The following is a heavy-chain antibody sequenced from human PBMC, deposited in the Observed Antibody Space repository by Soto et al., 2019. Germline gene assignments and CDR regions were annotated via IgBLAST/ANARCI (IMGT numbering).Heavy chain of an antibody. V-gene: IGHV4-30-2*01. D-gene: IGHD4-17*01. CDR3: XXXXXXPRYY. CDR1: GGSISSGGYS. J-gene: IGHJ4*02. Sequence: QLQLQESGSGLVKPSQTLSLTCAVSGGSISSGGYSWSWIRQPPGKGLEWIGYIYHSGSTYYNPSLKSRVTISVDRSKNQFSLKLSSVTAAXXXXXXXXXXXXXPRYYWGQGTLVTVSS. CDR2: IYHSGST.